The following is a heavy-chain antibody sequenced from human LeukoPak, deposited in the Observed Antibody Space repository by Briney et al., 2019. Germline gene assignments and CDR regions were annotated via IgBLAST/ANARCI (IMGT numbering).Heavy chain of an antibody. CDR3: ARGAFPQWELLLDY. V-gene: IGHV4-59*12. Sequence: SETLSLTCTVSGGSISSYYWSWIRQSPGKGLEWIGYVYYSGSTNYNPSLKSRVTISVDTSKNQFSLKLSSVTAADTAVYYCARGAFPQWELLLDYWGQGTLVTVSS. CDR1: GGSISSYY. D-gene: IGHD1-26*01. CDR2: VYYSGST. J-gene: IGHJ4*02.